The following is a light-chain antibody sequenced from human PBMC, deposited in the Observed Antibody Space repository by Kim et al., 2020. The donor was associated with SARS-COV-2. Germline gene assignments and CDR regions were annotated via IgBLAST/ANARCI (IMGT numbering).Light chain of an antibody. CDR1: SSNLGSNY. Sequence: PGQRVTFSCSGSSSNLGSNYVYWYQQLPGTAPKLLIYRNNQRPSGVPDRFSGSKSGTSASLAISGLRSEDEADYYCAAWDDSLSVVFGGGTQLTVL. J-gene: IGLJ2*01. CDR3: AAWDDSLSVV. V-gene: IGLV1-47*01. CDR2: RNN.